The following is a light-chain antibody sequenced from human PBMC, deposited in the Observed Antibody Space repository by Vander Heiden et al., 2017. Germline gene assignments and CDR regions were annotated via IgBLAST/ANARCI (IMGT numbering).Light chain of an antibody. J-gene: IGKJ1*01. Sequence: DIVMTQSPDSLAVSLGERATINCKSRQSVLYSSNNKNYLAWYQQKPGKPPKLLIYWASSRETGVPERFSGSGSGTDFTLTISSLQAEDVAVYYCQQYYSNPPTFGQGTKVEIK. V-gene: IGKV4-1*01. CDR2: WAS. CDR3: QQYYSNPPT. CDR1: QSVLYSSNNKNY.